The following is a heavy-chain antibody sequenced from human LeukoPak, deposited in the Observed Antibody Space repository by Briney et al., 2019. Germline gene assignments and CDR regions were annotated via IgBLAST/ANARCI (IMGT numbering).Heavy chain of an antibody. J-gene: IGHJ6*03. CDR1: GGTFSSYA. CDR2: IIPSLGTA. Sequence: GASVKVSCKASGGTFSSYAISWVRQAPGQGLEWMGGIIPSLGTANYAQKFKGRVTITADKSTSTAYMELSSLRSEDTAVYYCARDSLLWFGELSKSSYYYYYMDVWGKGTTVTVSS. V-gene: IGHV1-69*06. D-gene: IGHD3-10*01. CDR3: ARDSLLWFGELSKSSYYYYYMDV.